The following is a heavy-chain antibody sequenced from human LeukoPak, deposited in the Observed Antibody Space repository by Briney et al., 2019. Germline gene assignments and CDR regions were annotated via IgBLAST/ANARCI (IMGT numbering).Heavy chain of an antibody. V-gene: IGHV3-23*01. D-gene: IGHD2-21*02. Sequence: PGGSLRLSCAASGFTFSSYAMSWVRQAPGKGLEWVSAISGSGGSTYYADSVKGRFTISRDNSKNTLYLQMNSLRAEGTAVYYCVKDLPPPEAYCGGDCFTPLGQFDYWGQGTLVTVSS. J-gene: IGHJ4*02. CDR3: VKDLPPPEAYCGGDCFTPLGQFDY. CDR1: GFTFSSYA. CDR2: ISGSGGST.